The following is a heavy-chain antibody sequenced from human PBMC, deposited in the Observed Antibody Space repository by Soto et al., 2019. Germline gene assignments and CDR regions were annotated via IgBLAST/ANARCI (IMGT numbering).Heavy chain of an antibody. Sequence: VWSLRLSCGASGFTFRSYWMHWVRQAPGKGLVWVSRIKSDGGTTSYADSVKGRFIISRDNAKNTLYLQMNSLRVEDTAVYYCARYQQTTVTSPLADPWGQGTMVTVSA. CDR1: GFTFRSYW. CDR3: ARYQQTTVTSPLADP. D-gene: IGHD4-17*01. V-gene: IGHV3-74*01. J-gene: IGHJ5*02. CDR2: IKSDGGTT.